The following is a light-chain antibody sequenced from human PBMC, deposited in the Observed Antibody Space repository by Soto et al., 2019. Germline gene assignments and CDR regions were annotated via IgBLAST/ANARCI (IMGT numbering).Light chain of an antibody. CDR1: SSDVGGYNY. Sequence: QSALTQPPSASGSPGQSVTISCTGTSSDVGGYNYVSWYQQHPGKAPKLMISEVNKRPSGVPDRFSGSKSGNTASLTVSGLQAEDEADYYCSSYAGSNNPLFGGGTQLTVL. J-gene: IGLJ2*01. CDR3: SSYAGSNNPL. CDR2: EVN. V-gene: IGLV2-8*01.